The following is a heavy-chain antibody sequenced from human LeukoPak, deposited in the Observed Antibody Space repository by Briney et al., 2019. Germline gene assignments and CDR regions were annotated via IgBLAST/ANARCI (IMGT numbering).Heavy chain of an antibody. D-gene: IGHD3-16*02. CDR1: GFTFSSYG. CDR2: ISGSGGST. Sequence: GGSLRPSCAASGFTFSSYGMSWVRQAPGKGLEWVSAISGSGGSTYYADSVKGRFTTSRDNSKNTLYLQMNSLRAEDTAVYYCAKDKGRIMITFGGVIVPGDFDYWGQGTLVTVSS. J-gene: IGHJ4*02. CDR3: AKDKGRIMITFGGVIVPGDFDY. V-gene: IGHV3-23*01.